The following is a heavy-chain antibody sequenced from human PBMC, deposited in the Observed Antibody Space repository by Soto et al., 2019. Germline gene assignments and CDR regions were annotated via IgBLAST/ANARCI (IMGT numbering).Heavy chain of an antibody. J-gene: IGHJ3*02. D-gene: IGHD3-16*01. CDR3: ASASSRGRVLDDFDI. V-gene: IGHV3-21*01. Sequence: EVQLVESGGGLVKPGGSLRLSCAASGFTFSSYSMNWVRQAPGKGLEWVSSISSSSSYIYYADSVKGRFTISRDNAKNSLYLQMNSLRAEDTAVYYCASASSRGRVLDDFDIWGQGTMVTVSS. CDR1: GFTFSSYS. CDR2: ISSSSSYI.